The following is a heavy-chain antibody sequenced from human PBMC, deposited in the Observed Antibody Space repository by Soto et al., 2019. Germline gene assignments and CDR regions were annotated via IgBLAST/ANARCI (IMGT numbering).Heavy chain of an antibody. D-gene: IGHD1-26*01. CDR1: GGSLSGYY. CDR3: ARGRRGAREYFYYGMDV. V-gene: IGHV4-34*01. J-gene: IGHJ6*02. Sequence: QVQLHQWGAGLLKPSETLSLTCGVYGGSLSGYYWTWVRQPPGRGLEWIGESNHSGGTKYNPSLKTRVNISLDKSKNQFSLKLNSVTAADTAAYYCARGRRGAREYFYYGMDVWGQGTTVTVSS. CDR2: SNHSGGT.